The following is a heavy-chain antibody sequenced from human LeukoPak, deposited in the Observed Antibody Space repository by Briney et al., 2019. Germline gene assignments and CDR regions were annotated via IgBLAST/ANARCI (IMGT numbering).Heavy chain of an antibody. CDR3: ARRIQLWLGGYYFDY. D-gene: IGHD5-18*01. J-gene: IGHJ4*02. CDR2: INPSGGST. V-gene: IGHV1-46*01. CDR1: GYTFTSYY. Sequence: ASVKVSCKASGYTFTSYYMHWVRQAPGQGLEWMGIINPSGGSTSYAQKFQGRVTMTRDTSTSTVYMELSSLRSEDTAVYYCARRIQLWLGGYYFDYWGQGTLATVSS.